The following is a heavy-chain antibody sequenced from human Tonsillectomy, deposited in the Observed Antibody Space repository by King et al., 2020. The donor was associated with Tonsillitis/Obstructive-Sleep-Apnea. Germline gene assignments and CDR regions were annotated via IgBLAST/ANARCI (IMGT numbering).Heavy chain of an antibody. CDR1: GGSISSYY. CDR2: IYYSGST. D-gene: IGHD3-3*01. Sequence: VQLQESGPGLVKPSETLSLTCTVSGGSISSYYWSWIRQPPGKGLEWIGYIYYSGSTNYNPSLKSRVTISVDTSKNQFSLKLSSVTAADTAVYYCARHWSGYPDYDYYYMDVWGKGTTVTVSS. CDR3: ARHWSGYPDYDYYYMDV. J-gene: IGHJ6*03. V-gene: IGHV4-59*08.